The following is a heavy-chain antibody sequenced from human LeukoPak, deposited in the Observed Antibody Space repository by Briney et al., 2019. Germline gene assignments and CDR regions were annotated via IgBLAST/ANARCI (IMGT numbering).Heavy chain of an antibody. CDR1: GFMFRDYW. D-gene: IGHD2-2*01. V-gene: IGHV3-7*01. J-gene: IGHJ5*02. CDR2: IRPDGDDK. CDR3: GRWGITAALVR. Sequence: GGSLRLSCAVSGFMFRDYWMAWVRQAPGKGLEWVANIRPDGDDKYYVESVRGRFTISRDNAQNSLSLQMDSLRVEDSAVYHCGRWGITAALVRWGQGTLVSVSS.